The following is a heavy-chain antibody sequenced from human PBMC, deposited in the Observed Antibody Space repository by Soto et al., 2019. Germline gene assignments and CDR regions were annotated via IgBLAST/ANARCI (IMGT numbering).Heavy chain of an antibody. CDR1: GFTFSSYA. V-gene: IGHV3-23*01. D-gene: IGHD4-4*01. Sequence: SGRYPKISSAASGFTFSSYAMSWVRQAPGKGLEWVSAISGSGGSTYYADSVKGRFTISRDNSKNTLYLQMNSLRAEDTAVYYCAKDVTTPFDYCGQGTLVIVSS. CDR3: AKDVTTPFDY. CDR2: ISGSGGST. J-gene: IGHJ4*02.